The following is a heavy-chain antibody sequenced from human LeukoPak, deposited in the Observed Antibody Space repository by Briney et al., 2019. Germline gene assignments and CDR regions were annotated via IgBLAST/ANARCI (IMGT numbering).Heavy chain of an antibody. J-gene: IGHJ4*02. D-gene: IGHD6-25*01. CDR3: ARSSGSSID. CDR1: GGSISSGDYF. V-gene: IGHV4-30-4*01. CDR2: IYYSGST. Sequence: PSETLSLTCTVSGGSISSGDYFWSWIRQPPGKGLEWIGYIYYSGSTYCNPSLKSRVTISVDTSKNQFSLKLSSMTAADTAVYYCARSSGSSIDWGQGTLVTVSS.